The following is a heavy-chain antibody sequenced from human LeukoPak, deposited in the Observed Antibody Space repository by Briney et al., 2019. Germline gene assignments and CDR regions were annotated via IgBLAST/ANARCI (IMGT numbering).Heavy chain of an antibody. J-gene: IGHJ4*02. V-gene: IGHV1-69*10. CDR1: GFTFTSSA. CDR2: IIPIFGIA. Sequence: EASVKVSCKASGFTFTSSAVQWVRQARGQRLEWIGWIIPIFGIANYAQKFQGRVTITADKSTSTAYMELSSLRSEDTAVYYCARASGSSSTSAFDYWGQGTLVTVSS. D-gene: IGHD2-2*01. CDR3: ARASGSSSTSAFDY.